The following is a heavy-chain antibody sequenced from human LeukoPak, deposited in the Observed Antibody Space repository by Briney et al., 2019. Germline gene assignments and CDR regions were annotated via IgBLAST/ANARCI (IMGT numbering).Heavy chain of an antibody. Sequence: SETLSLTCAVYGGSLSGYYWSWIRQPPGKGLEWIGEINHSGSTNYNPSLKSRVTISVDTSKNQFSLKLSSVTAADTAVYYCAGAQWLVRSIDYWGQGTLVTVSS. CDR2: INHSGST. CDR1: GGSLSGYY. V-gene: IGHV4-34*01. J-gene: IGHJ4*02. CDR3: AGAQWLVRSIDY. D-gene: IGHD6-19*01.